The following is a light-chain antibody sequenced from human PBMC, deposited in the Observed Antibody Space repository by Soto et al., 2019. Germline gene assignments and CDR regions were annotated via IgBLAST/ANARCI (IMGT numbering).Light chain of an antibody. CDR3: SSYTTRNTEA. CDR2: DVT. J-gene: IGLJ1*01. Sequence: QSALTQPASVSGSPGQSITISCIGTSSDVGAFNYVSWYQHHPGKAPKLIIYDVTDRPSGVPNRFSASKSGNTASLTISGLQAEDEADYYCSSYTTRNTEAFGTGTKVTVL. V-gene: IGLV2-14*03. CDR1: SSDVGAFNY.